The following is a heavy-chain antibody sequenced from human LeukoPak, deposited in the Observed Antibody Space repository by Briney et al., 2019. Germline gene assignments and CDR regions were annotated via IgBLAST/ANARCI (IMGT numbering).Heavy chain of an antibody. CDR1: GYTFTSYG. J-gene: IGHJ4*02. D-gene: IGHD4-11*01. CDR2: ISAYNGNT. V-gene: IGHV1-18*01. CDR3: ARAYLNDYSNYFDY. Sequence: GVSVKVSCKASGYTFTSYGISWVRQAPGQGLEWMGWISAYNGNTNYAQKLQGRVTMTTDTSTSTAYMELRSLRSDDTAVYYCARAYLNDYSNYFDYWGQGTLVTVSS.